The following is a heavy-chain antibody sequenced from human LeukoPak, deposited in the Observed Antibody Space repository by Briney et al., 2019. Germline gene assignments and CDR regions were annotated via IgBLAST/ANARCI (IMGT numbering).Heavy chain of an antibody. Sequence: GGSLRLSCAASGFTFSKYEMNWVRQAPGMGLEWVSYITSSGPTAFYADSVKGRFNISRDNAQNSLFLQMNNLTAEDTAIYYCARLGFCSDGSCYSLDYWGKGILVTVSS. CDR3: ARLGFCSDGSCYSLDY. D-gene: IGHD2-15*01. V-gene: IGHV3-48*03. J-gene: IGHJ4*02. CDR2: ITSSGPTA. CDR1: GFTFSKYE.